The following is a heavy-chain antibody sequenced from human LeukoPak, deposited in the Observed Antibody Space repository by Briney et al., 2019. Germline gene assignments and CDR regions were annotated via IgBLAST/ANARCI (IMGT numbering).Heavy chain of an antibody. V-gene: IGHV3-30*03. J-gene: IGHJ4*02. Sequence: PGGSLRLSCVGSGFTFSSYYMHWVRQAPDTGLEWVGVMSYDETTENYAGSAQGRFTISRDNSKNTLFLQVSSLRAEDTAMYYCARGGGANYYGDYFDLWGQGTLVTISS. D-gene: IGHD1-26*01. CDR3: ARGGGANYYGDYFDL. CDR1: GFTFSSYY. CDR2: MSYDETTE.